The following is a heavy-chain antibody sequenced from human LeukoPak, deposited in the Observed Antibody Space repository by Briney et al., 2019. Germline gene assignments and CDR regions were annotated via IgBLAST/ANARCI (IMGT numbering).Heavy chain of an antibody. CDR1: GFTFSNYG. CDR3: ARVPGYS. Sequence: GRSLRLSCAASGFTFSNYGMHWVRQAPGKGLEWVAVISYDGNNKYYADSVKGRFTISRDNSKNTLYLQMNSLRAEDTAVYYCARVPGYSWGQGTLVTVSS. J-gene: IGHJ4*02. D-gene: IGHD6-13*01. CDR2: ISYDGNNK. V-gene: IGHV3-30*03.